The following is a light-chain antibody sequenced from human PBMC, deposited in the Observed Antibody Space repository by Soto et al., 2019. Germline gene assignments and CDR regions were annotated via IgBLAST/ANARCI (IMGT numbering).Light chain of an antibody. V-gene: IGKV1-5*01. Sequence: DIQMTQSPSTLSASVGGGVTITCRASQSISDWLAWYQQKPGKVPQLLIYGASRLESGVPSRFSGRGSGTEFTLTISSLQPEDSATYYCRQHDSYPITFGQGTRLEIK. CDR3: RQHDSYPIT. CDR1: QSISDW. J-gene: IGKJ5*01. CDR2: GAS.